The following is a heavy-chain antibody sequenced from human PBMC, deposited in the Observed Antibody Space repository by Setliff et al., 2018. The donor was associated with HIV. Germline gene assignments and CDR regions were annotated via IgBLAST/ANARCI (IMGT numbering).Heavy chain of an antibody. CDR3: ASSSGWYGAAQFDP. V-gene: IGHV4-4*09. Sequence: SETLSLTCTVSGGSFSDYYRSWIRQPPGKGLEWIGYIYTSGSTNYNPSRKSRVTISVDTSKNQFSLKLRSVTAADTAVYYCASSSGWYGAAQFDPWGQGTRVTVSS. J-gene: IGHJ5*02. D-gene: IGHD6-19*01. CDR2: IYTSGST. CDR1: GGSFSDYY.